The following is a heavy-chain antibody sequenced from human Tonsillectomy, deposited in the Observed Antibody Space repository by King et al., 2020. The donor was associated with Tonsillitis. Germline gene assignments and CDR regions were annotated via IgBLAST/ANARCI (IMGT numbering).Heavy chain of an antibody. CDR3: AREVGATPNWFDP. J-gene: IGHJ5*02. CDR1: GFRFSRYD. CDR2: IWYDGTNE. V-gene: IGHV3-33*01. Sequence: VQLVQSGGGVVQPGRSLRLSCDASGFRFSRYDMVWVRPAPGKGLACVAVIWYDGTNEDYAASVKGRFAISSDTSRHMLYLPMNSLTAEDTAVYYCAREVGATPNWFDPWGQGTLVTVSS. D-gene: IGHD1-26*01.